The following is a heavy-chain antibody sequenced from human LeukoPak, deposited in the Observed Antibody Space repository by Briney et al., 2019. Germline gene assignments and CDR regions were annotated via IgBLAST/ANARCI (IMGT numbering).Heavy chain of an antibody. J-gene: IGHJ3*01. D-gene: IGHD3-16*01. CDR2: VITKSGGT. Sequence: ASVKVSCKASGYAFTHYHISWVRQAPGQGLEWMGWVITKSGGTKYAQKFQGRATMTRDTSISTAYMEMSSLKSDDTAVYYCARTSADDYSWGTLGDAFDVWGRGTTVVVSS. CDR3: ARTSADDYSWGTLGDAFDV. CDR1: GYAFTHYH. V-gene: IGHV1-2*02.